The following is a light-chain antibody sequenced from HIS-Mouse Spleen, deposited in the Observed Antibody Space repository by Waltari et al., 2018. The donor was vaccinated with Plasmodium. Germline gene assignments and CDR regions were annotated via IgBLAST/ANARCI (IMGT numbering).Light chain of an antibody. CDR3: QVWDSSSDHRV. CDR2: DAS. Sequence: SYVLTQPPSVSVAPGQPARITCGGNHLRRKSGHWYQQKPGQAPVRVVYDASDRPSGIPERFSGSNSGNTATLTISRVEAGDEADYYCQVWDSSSDHRVFGGGTKLTVL. V-gene: IGLV3-21*02. J-gene: IGLJ3*02. CDR1: HLRRKS.